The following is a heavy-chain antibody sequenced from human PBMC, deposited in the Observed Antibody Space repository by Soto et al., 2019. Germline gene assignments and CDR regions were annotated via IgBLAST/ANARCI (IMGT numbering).Heavy chain of an antibody. D-gene: IGHD6-6*01. CDR1: GFTFSSFA. V-gene: IGHV3-23*01. J-gene: IGHJ4*02. Sequence: EMQLLESGGGLVQPGGSLRLSCAASGFTFSSFAMSWVRQAPGKGLDWVSAISGSGGSTYSADSVKGRFTISRDNSKNSLYLQMNSLRAEDTAVYYCAGQYSSSSVEFWGQGTLVTVSS. CDR2: ISGSGGST. CDR3: AGQYSSSSVEF.